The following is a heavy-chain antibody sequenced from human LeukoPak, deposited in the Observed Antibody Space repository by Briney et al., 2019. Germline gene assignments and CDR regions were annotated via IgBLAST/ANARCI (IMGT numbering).Heavy chain of an antibody. J-gene: IGHJ6*03. V-gene: IGHV3-7*01. CDR1: DFTLSNYW. Sequence: GGSLRLSCTASDFTLSNYWMSWVRQAPGKGLEWVANINQAGSEKYYVDSVEGRFTISRDNAKNSLYLQMNSLRAEDTAVYYCASDPVAVVSNEYYMDVWGKGTTVTVS. D-gene: IGHD2-15*01. CDR3: ASDPVAVVSNEYYMDV. CDR2: INQAGSEK.